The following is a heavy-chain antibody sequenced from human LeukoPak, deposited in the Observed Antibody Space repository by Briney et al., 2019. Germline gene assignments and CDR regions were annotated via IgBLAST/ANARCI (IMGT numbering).Heavy chain of an antibody. V-gene: IGHV1-46*01. J-gene: IGHJ5*02. CDR3: ARDLPSFGVVPAYNWFDP. D-gene: IGHD3-3*01. CDR1: GYTFSTYY. CDR2: INPTGTGT. Sequence: EASVKVSRKASGYTFSTYYMYWVRQSPGQGLEWMGAINPTGTGTIYAQTFQGRVTMTRDLSTSTVYMELSSLRSEDTAVYYCARDLPSFGVVPAYNWFDPWGQGTLVTVSS.